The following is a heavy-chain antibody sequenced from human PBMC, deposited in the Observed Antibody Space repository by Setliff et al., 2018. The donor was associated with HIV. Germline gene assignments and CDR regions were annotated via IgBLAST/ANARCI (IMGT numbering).Heavy chain of an antibody. Sequence: PSETLSLTCTVSGGSISSSSYYWNWIRQSAGKGLEWIGRIDTSESTNYNPSLKSRVTMSVDTSNHQFSLKLRSVTAADTAVYYCARSGFGYYYYYMDVWGKGTTVTVSS. CDR2: IDTSEST. V-gene: IGHV4-61*02. J-gene: IGHJ6*03. CDR3: ARSGFGYYYYYMDV. CDR1: GGSISSSSYY. D-gene: IGHD3-10*01.